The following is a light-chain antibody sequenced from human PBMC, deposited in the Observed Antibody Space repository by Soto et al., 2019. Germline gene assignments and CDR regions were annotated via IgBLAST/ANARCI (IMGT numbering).Light chain of an antibody. Sequence: VLTQSPGTLSLSPGERATLSCRASQSVYSNYLAWYQEKPGQAPRLLIYGATSRATGTPDRFSGGRSGTDFTLTISDLEPADFAVYYCQQYGSSGTFGQGTKVDIK. CDR2: GAT. CDR1: QSVYSNY. V-gene: IGKV3-20*01. CDR3: QQYGSSGT. J-gene: IGKJ1*01.